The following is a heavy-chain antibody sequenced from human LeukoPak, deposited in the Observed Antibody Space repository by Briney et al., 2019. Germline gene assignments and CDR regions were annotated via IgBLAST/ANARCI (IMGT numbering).Heavy chain of an antibody. CDR1: GGSISSSNW. J-gene: IGHJ2*01. Sequence: PSETLSLTCGVSGGSISSSNWWNWVRQPPGKGLEWIGEIYHTGSTNYNPSLKSRVTISVDTSKNQFSLKLSSVTAADTAVYYCARDRDESLKRGYSFVDWYFDLWGRGTLVTVSS. CDR2: IYHTGST. V-gene: IGHV4-4*02. D-gene: IGHD5-18*01. CDR3: ARDRDESLKRGYSFVDWYFDL.